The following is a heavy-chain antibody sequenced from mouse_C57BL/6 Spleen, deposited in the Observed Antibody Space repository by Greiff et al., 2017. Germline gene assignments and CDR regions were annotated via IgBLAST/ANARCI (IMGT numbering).Heavy chain of an antibody. V-gene: IGHV14-3*01. CDR1: GFNFKNYY. CDR3: ARKGLTRSSGFAV. Sequence: VQLQQSVAELVRPGASVKVSCTASGFNFKNYYMHWVKQRPEQGLEWIGRIYPANGNTNYTQKFKGKATLPADKHSNTAYLQPSSLTFEDSAIYYCARKGLTRSSGFAVWGQGTLVTVSA. CDR2: IYPANGNT. D-gene: IGHD1-3*01. J-gene: IGHJ3*01.